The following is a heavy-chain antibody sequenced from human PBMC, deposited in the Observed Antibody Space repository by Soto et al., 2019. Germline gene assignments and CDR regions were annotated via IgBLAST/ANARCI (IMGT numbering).Heavy chain of an antibody. J-gene: IGHJ6*02. D-gene: IGHD2-8*01. Sequence: QVQLVQSGAEVKKPGSSVKVSCKASGGTFSSYAISWVRQATGQGLEWIGGIIPIFGTANYAQKFQGRVTITADESTSTAYMELSSLRSEDTAVSYCARSSCTNGVCYTGGYYSYGMDVWGQGTTVTVSS. CDR1: GGTFSSYA. CDR2: IIPIFGTA. V-gene: IGHV1-69*01. CDR3: ARSSCTNGVCYTGGYYSYGMDV.